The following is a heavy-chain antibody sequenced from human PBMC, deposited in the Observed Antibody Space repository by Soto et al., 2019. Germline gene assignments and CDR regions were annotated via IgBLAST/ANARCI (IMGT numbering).Heavy chain of an antibody. CDR1: EYTFTNYD. V-gene: IGHV1-8*01. CDR3: SRGYCSGGSCSDYYYYDMDV. J-gene: IGHJ6*02. CDR2: MNPNSGNT. D-gene: IGHD2-15*01. Sequence: QVQLVQSGAEVKKPGASVKVSCKASEYTFTNYDINWVRQATGQGLEWMGWMNPNSGNTGYAQKFQGRVTMTRDTSISTAYMELSSLRSEDTAVYYCSRGYCSGGSCSDYYYYDMDVWGQGTTVTVSS.